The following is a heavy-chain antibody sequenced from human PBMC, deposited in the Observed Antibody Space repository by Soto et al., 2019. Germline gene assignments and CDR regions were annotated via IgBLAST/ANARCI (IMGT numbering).Heavy chain of an antibody. CDR1: GFTFSDYY. CDR2: ISSSGSTI. CDR3: ARCANAPRKLQLSSRYIDY. D-gene: IGHD4-4*01. V-gene: IGHV3-11*01. J-gene: IGHJ4*02. Sequence: GGSLRLSCAASGFTFSDYYMSWIRQAPGKGLEWVSYISSSGSTIYYADSVKGRFTISRDNAKNSLYLQMNSLRAEDTAVCYCARCANAPRKLQLSSRYIDYWGQGTLVNVSS.